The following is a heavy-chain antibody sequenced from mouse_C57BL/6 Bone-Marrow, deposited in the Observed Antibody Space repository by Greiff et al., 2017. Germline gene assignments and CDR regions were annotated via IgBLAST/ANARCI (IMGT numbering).Heavy chain of an antibody. Sequence: EVKLVESGGGLVQPGGSMKLSCVASGFTFSNYWMNWVRQSPEKGLEWVAQISLKSDNYATNYAESVKGRFTISRDESKSSVYLQMNNLRAEDTGIYYCTYYDYYWACFAYWGQGTLVTVSA. CDR2: ISLKSDNYAT. CDR3: TYYDYYWACFAY. D-gene: IGHD2-4*01. CDR1: GFTFSNYW. V-gene: IGHV6-3*01. J-gene: IGHJ3*01.